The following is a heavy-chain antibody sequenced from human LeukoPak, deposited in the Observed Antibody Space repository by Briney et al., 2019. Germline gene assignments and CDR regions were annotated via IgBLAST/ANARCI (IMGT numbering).Heavy chain of an antibody. CDR2: IYYSGSA. CDR3: ARDATYYYGSGSTNWFDP. D-gene: IGHD3-10*01. CDR1: GGSISSSTYY. Sequence: SETLSLNCTVSGGSISSSTYYWGWIRQPPGKGLEWIGTIYYSGSAYYNPSLKSRVTISVDTSKNQFSLKLSSVTAADTAVYYCARDATYYYGSGSTNWFDPWGQGTLVTVSS. V-gene: IGHV4-39*07. J-gene: IGHJ5*02.